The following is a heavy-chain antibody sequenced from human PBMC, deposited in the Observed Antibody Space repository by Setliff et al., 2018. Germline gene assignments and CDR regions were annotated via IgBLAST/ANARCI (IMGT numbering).Heavy chain of an antibody. Sequence: TLSLTCTVSGASINSLSWWSWVRQPPGKGLEWIGEIYHDGNDKFYPSVHYSPSLKSRVTISLDTSKNQFSLSLTSVTAEDTAVYYCARMSGFQYIDVWDKGTTVTVSS. J-gene: IGHJ6*03. CDR3: ARMSGFQYIDV. D-gene: IGHD3-3*01. CDR2: IYHDGND. CDR1: GASINSLSW. V-gene: IGHV4-4*02.